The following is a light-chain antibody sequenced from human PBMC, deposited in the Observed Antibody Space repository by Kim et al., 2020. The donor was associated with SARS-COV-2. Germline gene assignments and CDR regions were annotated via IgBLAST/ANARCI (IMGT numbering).Light chain of an antibody. CDR1: SNEVGYYNS. J-gene: IGLJ1*01. CDR2: DVP. Sequence: SFTISCTGTSNEVGYYNSVSWYQQHPGKAPKLIIYDVPERASGVSNRFFGSQSGNTASLTISGLRAEDEADYYCSSHTTSSTYVFASGTKVTVL. CDR3: SSHTTSSTYV. V-gene: IGLV2-14*03.